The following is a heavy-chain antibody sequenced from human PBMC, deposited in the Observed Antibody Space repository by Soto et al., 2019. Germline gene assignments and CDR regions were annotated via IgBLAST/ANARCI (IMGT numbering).Heavy chain of an antibody. J-gene: IGHJ3*02. Sequence: QVQLQESGPGLVKPSETLSLTCTVSGGSVSSGSYYWSWIRQPPGKGLEWIGYIYYSGSTNYNPSLKRRVTISVDTSKNQFSLKLSSVTAADTAVYYCARGVDSYGPGPDAFDIWGQGTMVTVSS. CDR3: ARGVDSYGPGPDAFDI. CDR2: IYYSGST. CDR1: GGSVSSGSYY. V-gene: IGHV4-61*01. D-gene: IGHD5-18*01.